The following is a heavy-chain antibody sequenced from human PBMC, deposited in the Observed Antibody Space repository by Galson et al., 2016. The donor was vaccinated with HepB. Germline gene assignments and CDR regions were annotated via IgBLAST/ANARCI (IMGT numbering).Heavy chain of an antibody. Sequence: SLRLSCAASGFTFSTFSMNWARQAPGKGLEWVSSISSTSNHIYYADSMKGRFTISRDNARNSLYLQMDSLRAEDTAVYYCARDRRIAVAGWSFDVWGRGTPVSVSS. V-gene: IGHV3-21*01. CDR3: ARDRRIAVAGWSFDV. CDR2: ISSTSNHI. J-gene: IGHJ2*01. D-gene: IGHD6-19*01. CDR1: GFTFSTFS.